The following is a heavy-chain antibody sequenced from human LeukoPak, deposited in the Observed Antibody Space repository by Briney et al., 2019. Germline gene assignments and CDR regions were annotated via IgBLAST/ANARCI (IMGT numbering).Heavy chain of an antibody. D-gene: IGHD1-14*01. CDR2: IAYDGSRA. J-gene: IGHJ4*02. Sequence: GGSLRLSCAGSGFTFGGYGMHWFRQTPGKGLEWVAVIAYDGSRAFYADSVKGRFTISRGNSKNTRTVQMDDLRAEDTAVYYCTRYNNGHFDYWGQGTLVTVSS. CDR1: GFTFGGYG. CDR3: TRYNNGHFDY. V-gene: IGHV3-33*01.